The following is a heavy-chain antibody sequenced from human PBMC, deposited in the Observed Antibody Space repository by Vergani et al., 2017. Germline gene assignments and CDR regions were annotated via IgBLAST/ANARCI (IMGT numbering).Heavy chain of an antibody. V-gene: IGHV5-51*01. D-gene: IGHD6-6*01. Sequence: EVQLVQSGAEVTKPGESLKISCKGSGYSFTSYWIGWVRQMPGKGLEWMGIIYPGDSDTRYSPSFQGQVTISADKYISTAYLQWSSLKASDTAMYYCARDLSIGVTRRHYYNYCMDGWGQGTTVTVSS. CDR1: GYSFTSYW. CDR3: ARDLSIGVTRRHYYNYCMDG. CDR2: IYPGDSDT. J-gene: IGHJ6*02.